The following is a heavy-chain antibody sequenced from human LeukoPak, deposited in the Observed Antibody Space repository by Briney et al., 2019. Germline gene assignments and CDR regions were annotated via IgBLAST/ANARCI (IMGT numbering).Heavy chain of an antibody. V-gene: IGHV1-2*02. Sequence: ASVTVSFKSSGYTFTGYYIHWVRQAPGQGLEWMGWINPNSGYTNYAQKFQGRVTITRDTSIHTAYIALSRLRSDHTAVFYCARDRSDSRVNWFDPWGQGTLVTVSS. CDR2: INPNSGYT. D-gene: IGHD6-13*01. CDR3: ARDRSDSRVNWFDP. J-gene: IGHJ5*02. CDR1: GYTFTGYY.